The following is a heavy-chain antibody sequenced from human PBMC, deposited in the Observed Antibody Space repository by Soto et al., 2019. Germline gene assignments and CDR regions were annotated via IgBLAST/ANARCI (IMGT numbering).Heavy chain of an antibody. J-gene: IGHJ6*02. V-gene: IGHV3-30*09. CDR1: GFSFRNYA. Sequence: VGSLRLSCGASGFSFRNYAMNWVRHAPGKGLEWVASISHDASRQSYADSVKGRFAINPDTSKNQFSLQLNSVTPEDTAVYYCARDTSVAGRYYYYGMDVWGQGTTVTVSS. D-gene: IGHD6-19*01. CDR2: ISHDASRQ. CDR3: ARDTSVAGRYYYYGMDV.